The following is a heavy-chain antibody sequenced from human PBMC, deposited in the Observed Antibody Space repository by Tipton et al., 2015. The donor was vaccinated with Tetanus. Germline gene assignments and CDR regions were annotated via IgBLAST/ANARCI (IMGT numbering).Heavy chain of an antibody. CDR1: GFTFTRYA. D-gene: IGHD6-6*01. J-gene: IGHJ2*01. V-gene: IGHV3-30-3*01. Sequence: SLRLSCAASGFTFTRYAMHWVRQAPGKGLEWVAVITFDGSTKYYGDSVKGRFTLSRDNSQNTLYLQMNSLRPEDTAVYFCAKDYSSSSWTWSRRYFDLWGRGTLVAVS. CDR2: ITFDGSTK. CDR3: AKDYSSSSWTWSRRYFDL.